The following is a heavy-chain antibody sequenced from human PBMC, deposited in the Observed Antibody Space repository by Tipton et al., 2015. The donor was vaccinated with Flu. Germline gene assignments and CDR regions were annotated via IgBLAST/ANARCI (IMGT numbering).Heavy chain of an antibody. J-gene: IGHJ4*02. CDR3: AKVIPELVAGLDS. CDR1: EFTFSSYA. V-gene: IGHV3-23*01. Sequence: SLRLSCAASEFTFSSYAMGWVRQAPGKGLEWVSVISGGGAITYFAESVKGRFTISRDNSKNILFLQMNSLRADDTAVYSCAKVIPELVAGLDSWGQGTLVTVSS. D-gene: IGHD6-19*01. CDR2: ISGGGAIT.